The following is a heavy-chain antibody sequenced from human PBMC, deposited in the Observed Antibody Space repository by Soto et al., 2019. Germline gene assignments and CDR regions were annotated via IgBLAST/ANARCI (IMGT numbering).Heavy chain of an antibody. V-gene: IGHV4-34*01. D-gene: IGHD3-10*01. CDR3: ARSELLWFGEFYYYGMDV. Sequence: QVQLQQWGAGLLKPSETLSLTCAVYGGSFSGYYWSWIRQPPGKGLEWIGEINHSGSTNYNPSLKSRVTISVDTSKNQFSLKLSSVTAADTAVYYCARSELLWFGEFYYYGMDVWGQGTTVTVSS. CDR2: INHSGST. J-gene: IGHJ6*02. CDR1: GGSFSGYY.